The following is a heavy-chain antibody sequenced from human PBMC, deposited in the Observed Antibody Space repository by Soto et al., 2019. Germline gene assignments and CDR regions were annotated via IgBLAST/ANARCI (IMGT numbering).Heavy chain of an antibody. Sequence: EVQLLESGGGLVQPGGSLRLSCAASGFTFSSYGMSWVRQAPGKGLEWVSAISGSGGSTYYADSVKGRFTISRDNSKNTLYLQMNSLRAEDTAVYYCAKDNQPVTTFYYYYYGMDVWGQGTTVTVSS. V-gene: IGHV3-23*01. CDR1: GFTFSSYG. J-gene: IGHJ6*02. D-gene: IGHD4-17*01. CDR2: ISGSGGST. CDR3: AKDNQPVTTFYYYYYGMDV.